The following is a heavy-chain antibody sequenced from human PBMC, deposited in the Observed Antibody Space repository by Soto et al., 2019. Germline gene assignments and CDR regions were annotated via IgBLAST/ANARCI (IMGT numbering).Heavy chain of an antibody. CDR1: GGSISSSSYY. D-gene: IGHD6-13*01. CDR2: IYYSGST. Sequence: QLQLQESGPGLVKPSETLSLTCTVSGGSISSSSYYWGWIRQPPGKGLEWIGSIYYSGSTYYNPSLKSRVTISVDTSKNQFSLKLSSVTAADTAVYYCARDAFPPSSWYGIDYWGQGTLVTVSS. CDR3: ARDAFPPSSWYGIDY. V-gene: IGHV4-39*02. J-gene: IGHJ4*02.